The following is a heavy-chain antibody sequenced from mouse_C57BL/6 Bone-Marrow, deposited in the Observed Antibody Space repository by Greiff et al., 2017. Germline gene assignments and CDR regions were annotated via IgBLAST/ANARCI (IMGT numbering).Heavy chain of an antibody. Sequence: EVHLVESGEGLVKPGGSLKLSCAASGFTFSSYAMSWVRQTPEKRLEWVAYISSGGDYIYYADTVKGRFTISRDNARNTLYLQMSSLKSEDTAMYYCTRGKFPLYDVVYAIDYWGQGTSVTVSS. J-gene: IGHJ4*01. CDR2: ISSGGDYI. V-gene: IGHV5-9-1*02. CDR3: TRGKFPLYDVVYAIDY. D-gene: IGHD2-12*01. CDR1: GFTFSSYA.